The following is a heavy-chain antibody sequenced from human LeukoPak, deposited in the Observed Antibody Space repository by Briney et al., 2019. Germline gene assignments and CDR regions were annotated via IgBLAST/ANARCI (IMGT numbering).Heavy chain of an antibody. CDR2: ISYDGSNK. J-gene: IGHJ4*02. CDR3: AKDRDILTGYLDY. V-gene: IGHV3-30*18. Sequence: GGSLRFSSAAYGFTFSRFGMDWVRQAPGKGLEWVAVISYDGSNKYYVDSVKGRFTISKDNSKNTLYLQMNSLRAEDTAVYYCAKDRDILTGYLDYWGQGTLVTVSS. D-gene: IGHD3-9*01. CDR1: GFTFSRFG.